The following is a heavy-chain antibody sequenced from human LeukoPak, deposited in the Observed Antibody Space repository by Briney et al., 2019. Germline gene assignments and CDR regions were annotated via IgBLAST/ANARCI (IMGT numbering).Heavy chain of an antibody. J-gene: IGHJ4*02. V-gene: IGHV3-64*01. Sequence: GGSLRLSCAASGFTFDNYGMHWVHQAPGKGLEYVSAFSSNGGSTYYANSVKGRFTISRDNSKNTLYLQMGSLRAEDMAVYYCASSKPNYGGVGVGLGYWGQGTLVTVSS. CDR3: ASSKPNYGGVGVGLGY. CDR1: GFTFDNYG. D-gene: IGHD4-23*01. CDR2: FSSNGGST.